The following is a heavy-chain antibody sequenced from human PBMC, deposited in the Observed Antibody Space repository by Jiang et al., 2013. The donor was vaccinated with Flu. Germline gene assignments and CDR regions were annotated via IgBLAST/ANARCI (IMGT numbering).Heavy chain of an antibody. D-gene: IGHD7-27*01. CDR3: ARDRGKTGVDR. J-gene: IGHJ5*02. Sequence: QLLESGGGLIPPGGSLRLSCVASGFAVSSNYMSWVRQAPGKGLECVSLIYSGGTTYYADSVKGRFTISRDNSKNTLYLQMNSLRVDDTAMYYCARDRGKTGVDRWGQGTLVTVSS. CDR1: GFAVSSNY. V-gene: IGHV3-53*01. CDR2: IYSGGTT.